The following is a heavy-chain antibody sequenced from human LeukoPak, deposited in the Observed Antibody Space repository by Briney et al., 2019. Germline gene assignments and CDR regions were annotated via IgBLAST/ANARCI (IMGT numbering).Heavy chain of an antibody. V-gene: IGHV3-15*01. CDR2: IKSKTDGGTT. J-gene: IGHJ4*02. D-gene: IGHD2-15*01. Sequence: KPGGSLRLSCAASGFTFSNAWMSWVRQAPGKGLEWVGRIKSKTDGGTTDYAAPVKARFTISRDDSKNTLYLQMNSLKTEDTAVYYCTTSIGYCSGGSCYSSDYWGQGTLVTVSS. CDR1: GFTFSNAW. CDR3: TTSIGYCSGGSCYSSDY.